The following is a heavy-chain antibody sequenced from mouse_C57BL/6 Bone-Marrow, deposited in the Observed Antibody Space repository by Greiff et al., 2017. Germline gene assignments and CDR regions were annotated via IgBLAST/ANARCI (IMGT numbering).Heavy chain of an antibody. CDR2: IDPETGGT. CDR3: TVIWYGSSSFAY. V-gene: IGHV1-15*01. CDR1: GYTFTDYE. J-gene: IGHJ3*01. Sequence: QVQLQQSGAELVRPGASVTLSCKASGYTFTDYEMHWVKQTPVHGLEWIGAIDPETGGTAYNQKFKGKAILTADKSSSTAYMELRSLTSEDSAVXYCTVIWYGSSSFAYWGQGTLVTVSA. D-gene: IGHD1-1*01.